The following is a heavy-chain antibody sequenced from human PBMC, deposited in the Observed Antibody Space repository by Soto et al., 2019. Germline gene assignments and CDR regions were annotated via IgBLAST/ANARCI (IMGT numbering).Heavy chain of an antibody. V-gene: IGHV3-30-3*01. J-gene: IGHJ5*02. CDR2: ISYDGTNK. CDR3: ARDPKTSGGQHWAFNCFDP. CDR1: GFSFSISP. D-gene: IGHD7-27*01. Sequence: QVQLVESGGGVVQPGRSLRLSCAASGFSFSISPMHWVRQAPGKGPEWVALISYDGTNKFYADSVKGRFTISRDNSKSTLYLQVDSLRPEEAAVYYCARDPKTSGGQHWAFNCFDPWGQGTLVTVSS.